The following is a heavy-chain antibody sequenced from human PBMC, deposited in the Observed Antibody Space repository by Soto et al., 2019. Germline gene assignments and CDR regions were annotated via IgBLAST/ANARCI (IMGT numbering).Heavy chain of an antibody. D-gene: IGHD2-2*01. V-gene: IGHV1-46*03. CDR2: INPSGGST. CDR3: ARARTLGYCSSTSCYRVGYYYYYMDV. CDR1: GYTFTSYY. Sequence: GASVKVSCKASGYTFTSYYMHWVLQAPGQGLEWMGIINPSGGSTSYAQKFQGRVTMTRDTSTSTVYMELSSLRSEDTAVYYCARARTLGYCSSTSCYRVGYYYYYMDVWGKGTTVTVSS. J-gene: IGHJ6*03.